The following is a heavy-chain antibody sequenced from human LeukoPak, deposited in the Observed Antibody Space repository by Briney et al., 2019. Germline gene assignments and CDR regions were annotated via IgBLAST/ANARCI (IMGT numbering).Heavy chain of an antibody. J-gene: IGHJ6*02. CDR2: ISYDGSNK. Sequence: GGSLRLSCAASGFTFSSYAMHWVRQAPGKGLEWVAVISYDGSNKYYADSVKGRFTISRDNSKNTLYLQMNSLRAEDTAVYYCARVGGYCSGGSCFDYYYGMDVWGQGTTVTVSS. V-gene: IGHV3-30-3*01. CDR3: ARVGGYCSGGSCFDYYYGMDV. CDR1: GFTFSSYA. D-gene: IGHD2-15*01.